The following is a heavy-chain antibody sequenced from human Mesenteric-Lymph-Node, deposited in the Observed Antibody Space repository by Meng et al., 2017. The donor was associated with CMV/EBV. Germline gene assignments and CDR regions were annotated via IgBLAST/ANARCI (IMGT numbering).Heavy chain of an antibody. J-gene: IGHJ5*02. CDR1: AGSMSSSSSY. Sequence: VSAGSMSSSSSYWGWIRQPPGKGLEWIGSIYYSGSTYYNASLKSRVTLSIDTSKNHFSLELTSVTAADTAVYYCARDHYYGTGFDPWGQGTLVTVSS. CDR3: ARDHYYGTGFDP. D-gene: IGHD3-3*01. CDR2: IYYSGST. V-gene: IGHV4-39*07.